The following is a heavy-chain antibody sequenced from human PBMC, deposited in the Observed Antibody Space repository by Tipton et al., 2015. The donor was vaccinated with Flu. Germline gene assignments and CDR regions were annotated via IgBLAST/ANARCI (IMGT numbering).Heavy chain of an antibody. Sequence: TLSLTCTVSGGSLSSFYWTWIRQPAGKGLEYIGRIYSSGSTNYNPSLKSRVTISVDTSKNQFSLKLNSVTAADTAVYYCARVFISSGYTNTFDIWGQGTMVTVSS. V-gene: IGHV4-4*07. CDR1: GGSLSSFY. D-gene: IGHD6-19*01. CDR3: ARVFISSGYTNTFDI. CDR2: IYSSGST. J-gene: IGHJ3*02.